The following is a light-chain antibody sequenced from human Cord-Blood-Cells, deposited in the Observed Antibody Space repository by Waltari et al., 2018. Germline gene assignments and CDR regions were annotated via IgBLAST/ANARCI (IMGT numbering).Light chain of an antibody. V-gene: IGLV2-23*03. CDR3: CSYAGSSTFDVV. CDR2: EGS. Sequence: QSALTQPASVSGSPGQSITISCTGTSSDVGSYNLVSWYQQHPGKAPKLMIYEGSKRPSGVSNRFSCSKSGNKGSLTISGRQAGDEADYYCCSYAGSSTFDVVFGGGTKLTVL. CDR1: SSDVGSYNL. J-gene: IGLJ2*01.